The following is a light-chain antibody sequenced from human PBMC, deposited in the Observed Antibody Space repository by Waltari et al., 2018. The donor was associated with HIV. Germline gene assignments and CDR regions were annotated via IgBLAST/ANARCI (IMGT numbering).Light chain of an antibody. CDR3: QHYNNWPWT. J-gene: IGKJ1*01. CDR2: GAF. Sequence: EKVMTQSPATLSVSPGERATLSCRASQSVSSNLAWYQQKPGQAPRLLIYGAFTRATVIPARFSASGSGTKFTLTISSLQSEDFAVYYCQHYNNWPWTFGQGTKVATK. V-gene: IGKV3-15*01. CDR1: QSVSSN.